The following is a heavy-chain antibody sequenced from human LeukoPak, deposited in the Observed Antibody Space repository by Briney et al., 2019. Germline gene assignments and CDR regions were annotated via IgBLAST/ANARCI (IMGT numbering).Heavy chain of an antibody. CDR2: ISGSGGST. Sequence: QAGGSLRLSCAASGFTFSSYAMSWVRQAPGKGLEWVSAISGSGGSTYYADSVKGRFTISRDNSKNTLYLQMNSLRAEDTAVYYCANVRSSWYVGYFDYWGQGTLVTVSS. V-gene: IGHV3-23*01. CDR1: GFTFSSYA. CDR3: ANVRSSWYVGYFDY. D-gene: IGHD6-13*01. J-gene: IGHJ4*02.